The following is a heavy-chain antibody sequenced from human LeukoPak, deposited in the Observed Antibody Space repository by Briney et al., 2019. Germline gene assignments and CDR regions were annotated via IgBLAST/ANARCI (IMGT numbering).Heavy chain of an antibody. V-gene: IGHV3-30*02. CDR1: GFTFSSYG. CDR2: IRYDGSNK. J-gene: IGHJ4*02. D-gene: IGHD1-26*01. Sequence: GGSLRLSCAASGFTFSSYGMHWVRQAPGKGLEWVAFIRYDGSNKYYADSVKGRFTISRDNSKNTLYLQMNSQRAEDTAVYYCARRAVSGSYYFDYWGQGTLVIVSS. CDR3: ARRAVSGSYYFDY.